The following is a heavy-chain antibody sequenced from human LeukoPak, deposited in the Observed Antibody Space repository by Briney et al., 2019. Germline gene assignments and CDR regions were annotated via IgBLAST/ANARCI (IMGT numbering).Heavy chain of an antibody. CDR3: ARVDYDSSGPVDY. Sequence: PSETLSLTCTVSGGSISSYYWSWIRQPPGKGLEWIGYIYHSGSTNYNPSLKSRVTISVDTSKNQFSLKLSSVTAADTAVYYCARVDYDSSGPVDYWGQGTLVTVSS. J-gene: IGHJ4*02. D-gene: IGHD3-22*01. V-gene: IGHV4-59*01. CDR2: IYHSGST. CDR1: GGSISSYY.